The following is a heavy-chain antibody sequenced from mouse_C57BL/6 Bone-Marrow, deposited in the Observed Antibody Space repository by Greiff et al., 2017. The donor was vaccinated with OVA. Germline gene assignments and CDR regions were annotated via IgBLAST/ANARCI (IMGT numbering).Heavy chain of an antibody. Sequence: VQLQQPGAELVKPGASVKLSCKASGYTFTSYWMHWVKQRPGQGLEWIGMIHPNSGSTNYNEKFKSKATLTVDKSSSTAYMQLSSLTSEDSAVYDCAGYYGNLWYFEVWGTGTTVTVAS. CDR1: GYTFTSYW. CDR2: IHPNSGST. CDR3: AGYYGNLWYFEV. D-gene: IGHD2-1*01. V-gene: IGHV1-64*01. J-gene: IGHJ1*03.